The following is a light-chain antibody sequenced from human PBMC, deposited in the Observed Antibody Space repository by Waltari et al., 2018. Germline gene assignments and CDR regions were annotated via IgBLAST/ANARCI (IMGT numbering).Light chain of an antibody. Sequence: QSVLTQSASVSGSPGQSITISFTGTSGDVGAHNYVSWYQQHPGKAPQLIIYDVSKRPSGVSNRISASKSGNTASLTISGLQAEDEAHYYCNSYTSSTNVVFGGGTKLTVL. J-gene: IGLJ2*01. V-gene: IGLV2-14*03. CDR1: SGDVGAHNY. CDR2: DVS. CDR3: NSYTSSTNVV.